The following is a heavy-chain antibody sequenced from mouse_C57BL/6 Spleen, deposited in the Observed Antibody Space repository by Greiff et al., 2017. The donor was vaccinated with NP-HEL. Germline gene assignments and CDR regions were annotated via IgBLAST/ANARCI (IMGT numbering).Heavy chain of an antibody. CDR1: GYTFTSYW. V-gene: IGHV1-72*01. CDR2: IDPNSGGT. Sequence: QVHVKQPGAELVKPGASVKLSCKASGYTFTSYWMHWVKQRPGRGLEWIGRIDPNSGGTKYNEKFKSKATLTVDKPSSTAYMQLSSLTSEDSAVYYCANYGSSYPYAMDYWGQGTSVTVSS. CDR3: ANYGSSYPYAMDY. J-gene: IGHJ4*01. D-gene: IGHD1-1*01.